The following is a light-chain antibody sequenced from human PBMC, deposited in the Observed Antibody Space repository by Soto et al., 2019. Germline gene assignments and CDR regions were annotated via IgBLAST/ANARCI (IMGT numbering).Light chain of an antibody. Sequence: EIVLTQSPGTLSLSQGERATLSCRASQSVSSNNLAWYQQKPGQAPRLLIYGASRRATGIPDRFSGSGSGTDFTLTIDRLEPEDFAVYYCQQYGTSPSSFGPGTKVDI. CDR3: QQYGTSPSS. J-gene: IGKJ3*01. CDR1: QSVSSNN. V-gene: IGKV3-20*01. CDR2: GAS.